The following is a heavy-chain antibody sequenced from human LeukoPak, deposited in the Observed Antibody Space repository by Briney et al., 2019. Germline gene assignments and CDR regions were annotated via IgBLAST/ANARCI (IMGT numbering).Heavy chain of an antibody. Sequence: GGSLRLSCAVSGFTFDDYAMHWVRQVPGKGLEWVSGINWNSDSIGYADSVKGRFTISRDNAKNSLYLQMNSLRAEDTALYYCAKGRYYYDSSGYRLSYFDYWGQGTLVTVSS. D-gene: IGHD3-22*01. V-gene: IGHV3-9*01. CDR3: AKGRYYYDSSGYRLSYFDY. CDR2: INWNSDSI. J-gene: IGHJ4*02. CDR1: GFTFDDYA.